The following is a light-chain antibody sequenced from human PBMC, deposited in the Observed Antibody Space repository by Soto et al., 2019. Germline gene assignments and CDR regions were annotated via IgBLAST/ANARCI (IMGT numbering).Light chain of an antibody. CDR3: QQGDSFPLT. Sequence: DIQMTQSPSSLSTFVGDRVTITCRARQGISNELAWYRQKPGKVPKLLIYAASTLQSGVPSRFSGSGSGTDFTLTISSLQPEDVATYFCQQGDSFPLTFGPGTKVGIK. J-gene: IGKJ3*01. CDR1: QGISNE. V-gene: IGKV1-27*01. CDR2: AAS.